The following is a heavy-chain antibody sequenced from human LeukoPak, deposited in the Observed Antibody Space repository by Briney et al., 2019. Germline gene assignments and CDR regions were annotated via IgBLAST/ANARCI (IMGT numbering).Heavy chain of an antibody. Sequence: GESLKISCKSSGYSFTSYWIGWMRQMPGKGLEWMGIIYPGDSDSRYSPSFQGQVTISADKSISTAYLQWSSLKASDTAMYYCARTLYPGIAAAGLNSLWGQGTLVTVSS. CDR3: ARTLYPGIAAAGLNSL. CDR1: GYSFTSYW. J-gene: IGHJ4*02. V-gene: IGHV5-51*01. D-gene: IGHD6-13*01. CDR2: IYPGDSDS.